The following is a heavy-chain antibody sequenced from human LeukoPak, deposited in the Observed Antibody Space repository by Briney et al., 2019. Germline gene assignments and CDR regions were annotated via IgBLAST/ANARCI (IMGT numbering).Heavy chain of an antibody. CDR3: ARDYLQGITDAFDI. CDR2: IYYSGST. V-gene: IGHV4-39*02. Sequence: SETLSLTCTVSGGSISSSSYYWGWIRQPPGKGLEWIGSIYYSGSTYYNPSLKSRVTISVDTSKNQFSLKLSSVTAADTAVYYCARDYLQGITDAFDIWGQGTMVTVSS. CDR1: GGSISSSSYY. D-gene: IGHD1-14*01. J-gene: IGHJ3*02.